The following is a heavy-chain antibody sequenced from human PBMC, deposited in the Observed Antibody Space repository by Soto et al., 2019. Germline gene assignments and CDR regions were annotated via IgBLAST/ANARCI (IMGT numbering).Heavy chain of an antibody. J-gene: IGHJ6*02. V-gene: IGHV1-46*01. CDR1: GYTFTSYY. Sequence: GASVKVSCKASGYTFTSYYMHWVRQAPGQGLEWMGIINPSGGSTSYAQKFQGRVTMTRDTSTSTVYMELSSLRSEDTSVYYCARDYYDSSGYYYDSGYYYYGMDVWGQGTTVTVSS. D-gene: IGHD3-22*01. CDR2: INPSGGST. CDR3: ARDYYDSSGYYYDSGYYYYGMDV.